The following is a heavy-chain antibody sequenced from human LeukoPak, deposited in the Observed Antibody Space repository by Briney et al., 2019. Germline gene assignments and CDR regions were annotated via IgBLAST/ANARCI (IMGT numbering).Heavy chain of an antibody. CDR2: IYTSGST. V-gene: IGHV4-4*09. D-gene: IGHD1-26*01. J-gene: IGHJ4*02. CDR3: ARSCGSYSFDY. CDR1: GGSISSYY. Sequence: SETLSLTCTVSGGSISSYYWSWIRQPPGKGLEWIGYIYTSGSTNYNPSLKSRVTISVDTSKNQFSLKLSSVTAAGTAVYYCARSCGSYSFDYWGQGTLVTVSS.